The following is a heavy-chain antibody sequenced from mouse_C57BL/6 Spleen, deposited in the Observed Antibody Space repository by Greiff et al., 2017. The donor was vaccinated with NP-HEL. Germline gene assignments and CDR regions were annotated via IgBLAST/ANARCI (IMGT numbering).Heavy chain of an antibody. CDR1: GYSFTGYY. D-gene: IGHD2-3*01. CDR2: INPSTGGT. J-gene: IGHJ4*01. V-gene: IGHV1-42*01. Sequence: VQLKESGPELVKPGASVKISCKASGYSFTGYYMNWVKQSPEKSLEWIGEINPSTGGTTYNQKFKAKATLTVDKSSSTAYMQLKSLTSEDSAVYYCASYDGYLYAMDYWGQGTSVTVSS. CDR3: ASYDGYLYAMDY.